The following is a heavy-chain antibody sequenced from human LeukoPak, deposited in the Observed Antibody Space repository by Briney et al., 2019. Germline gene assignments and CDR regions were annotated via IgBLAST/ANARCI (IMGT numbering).Heavy chain of an antibody. CDR3: ARGIRVNNWNPDHFDY. Sequence: GPLRLSCAASGFTFSSYSMNWVRQAPGKGLEWVSSISSSSSYIYYADSVKGRFTISRGNAKNSLYLQMNSLRAEDTAVYYCARGIRVNNWNPDHFDYWGQGTLVTVSS. D-gene: IGHD1-1*01. V-gene: IGHV3-21*01. CDR1: GFTFSSYS. CDR2: ISSSSSYI. J-gene: IGHJ4*02.